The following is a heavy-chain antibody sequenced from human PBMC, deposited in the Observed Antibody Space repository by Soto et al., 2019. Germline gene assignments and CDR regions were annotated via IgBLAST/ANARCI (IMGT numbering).Heavy chain of an antibody. D-gene: IGHD3-10*01. CDR2: ISDNGRP. Sequence: QVQLQESGPGLVKPSQTLSLTCSVSDGSISSGGYYWSWIRLHPGKGLEWIGYISDNGRPYYNPSLKSRVTISGDRSKNQFYLRLRSVTAADTAVYYCARNDSGSKNFDYWGQGTLVTVSS. CDR3: ARNDSGSKNFDY. CDR1: DGSISSGGYY. J-gene: IGHJ4*02. V-gene: IGHV4-31*03.